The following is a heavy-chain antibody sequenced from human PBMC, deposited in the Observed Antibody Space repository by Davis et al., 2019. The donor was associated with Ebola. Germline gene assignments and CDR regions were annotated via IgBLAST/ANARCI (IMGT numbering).Heavy chain of an antibody. D-gene: IGHD3-22*01. V-gene: IGHV4-34*01. CDR2: INHSGST. Sequence: MPGGSLRLSCAVYGGSFSGYYWSWIRQPPGTGPEWIGEINHSGSTNYNPSLMSPVTISVDTSKNQFSLKMSSVTAADTAVYYCAREGRSGYSNWFDPWGQGTLVTVSS. CDR1: GGSFSGYY. CDR3: AREGRSGYSNWFDP. J-gene: IGHJ5*02.